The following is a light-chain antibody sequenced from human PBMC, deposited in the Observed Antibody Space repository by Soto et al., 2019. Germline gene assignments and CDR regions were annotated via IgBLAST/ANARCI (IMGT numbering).Light chain of an antibody. J-gene: IGKJ1*01. CDR1: QSVLNRSNNKNC. CDR3: QQYYTTPRT. V-gene: IGKV4-1*01. CDR2: WAS. Sequence: DIVMTQSPDSLAVSLGERATINCKSSQSVLNRSNNKNCLGWFQQKPGQPPKLLIYWASTRESGVPDRFSGSGSGTDFTLNISSLQAEDVAVYYCQQYYTTPRTFGQGTKVEIK.